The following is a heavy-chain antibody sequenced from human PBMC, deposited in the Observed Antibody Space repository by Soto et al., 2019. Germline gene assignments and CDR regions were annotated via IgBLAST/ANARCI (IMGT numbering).Heavy chain of an antibody. CDR1: GYTFTSYY. V-gene: IGHV1-46*01. J-gene: IGHJ4*02. Sequence: GASVKVSCKASGYTFTSYYMHWVRQAPGQGLEWMGIINPSGGSTSYAQKFQGRVTMTRDTSTSTVYMELSSLRSEDTAVYYCAGRRDCSGGSCYEYYFDYWGQGTLVTVSS. CDR3: AGRRDCSGGSCYEYYFDY. CDR2: INPSGGST. D-gene: IGHD2-15*01.